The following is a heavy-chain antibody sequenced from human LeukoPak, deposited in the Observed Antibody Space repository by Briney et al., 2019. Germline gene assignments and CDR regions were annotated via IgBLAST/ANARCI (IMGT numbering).Heavy chain of an antibody. V-gene: IGHV3-23*01. Sequence: GGSLRLSCAASGFTFSSYAMTWVRQAPGKGLEWVSTIGGSGGSTYYADSVKGRFTVSRDNSKNTLYLQMSSLRAEDTAVYYCAKDERNWNYNLASQTYDWGQGTLVTVSS. D-gene: IGHD1-7*01. CDR2: IGGSGGST. CDR1: GFTFSSYA. J-gene: IGHJ4*02. CDR3: AKDERNWNYNLASQTYD.